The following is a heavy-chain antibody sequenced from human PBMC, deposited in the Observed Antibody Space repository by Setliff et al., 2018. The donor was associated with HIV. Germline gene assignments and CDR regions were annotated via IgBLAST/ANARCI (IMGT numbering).Heavy chain of an antibody. CDR3: ASGRYCSTTSCAEFDY. V-gene: IGHV3-30*04. CDR2: MSYDGSNK. CDR1: GFTFKDFS. D-gene: IGHD2-2*01. J-gene: IGHJ4*02. Sequence: GESLKISCAASGFTFKDFSMAWVRQAPGKGLEWVAVMSYDGSNKYYADSVKGRFTISRDNSNNTLSLQMNSLRAEDTAVYYCASGRYCSTTSCAEFDYWGQGALVTVSS.